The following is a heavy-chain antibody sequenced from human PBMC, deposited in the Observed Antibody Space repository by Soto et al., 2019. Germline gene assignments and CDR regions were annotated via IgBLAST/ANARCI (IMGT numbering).Heavy chain of an antibody. V-gene: IGHV1-18*04. D-gene: IGHD1-26*01. CDR3: AYHSGSNSWFDP. Sequence: VASVKVSCKASGYTFTSYGISWVRQAPGQGLELMGWISAYNGNTNYAQKLQGRVTMTTDTSTSTAYMELRSLRSDDTAVYYCAYHSGSNSWFDPWGQGTLVTVYS. CDR2: ISAYNGNT. J-gene: IGHJ5*02. CDR1: GYTFTSYG.